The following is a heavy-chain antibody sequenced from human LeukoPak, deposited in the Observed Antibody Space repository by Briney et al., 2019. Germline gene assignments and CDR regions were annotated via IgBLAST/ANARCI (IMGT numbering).Heavy chain of an antibody. CDR2: IYTSGST. CDR1: GASISNYY. Sequence: SETLSLTCTVSGASISNYYWSWIRQPAGNGLEWIGRIYTSGSTNYNPSLKTRVTMSVDTSKNQFSLKLSSVTAADTAVYYCASFGVFQYLDYWGQGTLVTVSS. V-gene: IGHV4-4*07. CDR3: ASFGVFQYLDY. D-gene: IGHD2-8*01. J-gene: IGHJ4*02.